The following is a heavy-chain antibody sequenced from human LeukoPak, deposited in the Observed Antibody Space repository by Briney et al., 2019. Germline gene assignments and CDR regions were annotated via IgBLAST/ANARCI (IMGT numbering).Heavy chain of an antibody. CDR3: ARGRGNYYYYGMDV. CDR1: GGSISSSSYY. J-gene: IGHJ6*02. V-gene: IGHV4-39*01. CDR2: IFYTGST. D-gene: IGHD6-25*01. Sequence: PSETLSLTCTVSGGSISSSSYYWGWIRQPPGKGLEWIGSIFYTGSTYYNPSLKSRVTISVDTSKNQFSLELSSVTAADTAVYYCARGRGNYYYYGMDVWGQGTTVTVSS.